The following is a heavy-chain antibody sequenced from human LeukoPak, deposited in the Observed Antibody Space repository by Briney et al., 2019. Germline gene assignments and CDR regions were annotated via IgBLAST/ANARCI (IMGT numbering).Heavy chain of an antibody. V-gene: IGHV4-59*12. Sequence: SETLSLTCTVSGGSISSYYWSWIRQPPGKGLEWIGYMYYSGSTKYNPSLKSRVTISVDTSRKQFSLNLRSVTVADAGTYYCTRMTTGHDYWGQGTLVTVSS. D-gene: IGHD4-17*01. CDR3: TRMTTGHDY. CDR1: GGSISSYY. J-gene: IGHJ4*02. CDR2: MYYSGST.